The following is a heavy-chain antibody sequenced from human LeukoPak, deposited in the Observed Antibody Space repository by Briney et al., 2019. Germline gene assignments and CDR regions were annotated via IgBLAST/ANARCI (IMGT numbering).Heavy chain of an antibody. V-gene: IGHV4-34*01. D-gene: IGHD4-17*01. CDR3: ARSTVTGYYFDY. J-gene: IGHJ4*02. CDR2: INHSGST. CDR1: GGSFSGYY. Sequence: PSETLSLTCAVYGGSFSGYYWSWIRQPPGKGLEWIGEINHSGSTNYNPSLKSRVTISVDTSKNQFSLKLSSVTAADTAVYYCARSTVTGYYFDYWGQGTLVTVSS.